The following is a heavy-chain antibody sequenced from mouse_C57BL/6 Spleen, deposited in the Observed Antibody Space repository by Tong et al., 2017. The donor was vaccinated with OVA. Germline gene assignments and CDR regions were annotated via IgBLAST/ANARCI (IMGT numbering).Heavy chain of an antibody. CDR3: ARRPSMVTTGFAY. D-gene: IGHD2-10*02. CDR2: ISDGGSYT. Sequence: EVQLQESGGDLVKPGGSLKLSCAASGFTFSSYAMSWVRQTPEKRLEWVATISDGGSYTYYPDSVKGRFTISRDNAKNNRYLQMSSLKSEDTAMYYCARRPSMVTTGFAYWGQGTLVTVSA. J-gene: IGHJ3*01. V-gene: IGHV5-6*01. CDR1: GFTFSSYA.